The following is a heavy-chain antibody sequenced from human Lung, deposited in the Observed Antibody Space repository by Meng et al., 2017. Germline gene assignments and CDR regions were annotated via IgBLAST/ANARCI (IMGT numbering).Heavy chain of an antibody. V-gene: IGHV3-74*01. D-gene: IGHD2-2*01. Sequence: SCAASGFTFSSYWMHWVREAPGKGLVWVSHINSDGSSTSYADSVKGRFTISRDNAKNTLYLQMNSLRAEDTAVYYCARSYCTSSSCPVDYWGQGTLVTVSS. J-gene: IGHJ4*02. CDR3: ARSYCTSSSCPVDY. CDR2: INSDGSST. CDR1: GFTFSSYW.